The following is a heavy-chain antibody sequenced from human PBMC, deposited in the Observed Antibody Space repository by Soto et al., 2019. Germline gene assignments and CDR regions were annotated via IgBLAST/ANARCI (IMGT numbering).Heavy chain of an antibody. CDR2: MNPNSGNT. J-gene: IGHJ5*02. CDR3: ARLPPDIAADGAPEVS. V-gene: IGHV1-8*01. Sequence: ASVKVSCKASGYTFTSYDINWVRQATGQGLEWMGWMNPNSGNTGYAQKFQGRVTMTRNTSISTAYMELSSLRSEDTAVYYCARLPPDIAADGAPEVSWGQGTLVNVSS. CDR1: GYTFTSYD. D-gene: IGHD6-13*01.